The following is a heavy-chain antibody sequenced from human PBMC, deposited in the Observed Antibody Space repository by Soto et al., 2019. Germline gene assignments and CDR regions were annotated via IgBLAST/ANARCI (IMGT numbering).Heavy chain of an antibody. CDR2: IYYSGST. D-gene: IGHD1-1*01. CDR3: ARVRTLTERWLQLYYFDY. Sequence: PSETLSLTCTVSGGSISSGDYYWSWIRQPPGKGLEWIGYIYYSGSTYYNPSLKSRVTISVDTSKNQFSPKLSSVTAADTAVYYCARVRTLTERWLQLYYFDYWGQGTLVTVSS. V-gene: IGHV4-30-4*01. J-gene: IGHJ4*02. CDR1: GGSISSGDYY.